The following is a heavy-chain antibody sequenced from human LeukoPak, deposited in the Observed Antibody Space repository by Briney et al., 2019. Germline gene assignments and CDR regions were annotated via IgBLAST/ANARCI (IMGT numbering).Heavy chain of an antibody. D-gene: IGHD6-13*01. CDR2: ISANNGKT. CDR1: GYNFATYG. Sequence: GASVNVSCKASGYNFATYGFCWVRQAPGHGLEWMGWISANNGKTAYAQKFQGRVTLTTDTSTTTAYLELRTLRPDDTVVYYCAKVAGDRMDYWGQGTLVTVSS. CDR3: AKVAGDRMDY. J-gene: IGHJ4*02. V-gene: IGHV1-18*01.